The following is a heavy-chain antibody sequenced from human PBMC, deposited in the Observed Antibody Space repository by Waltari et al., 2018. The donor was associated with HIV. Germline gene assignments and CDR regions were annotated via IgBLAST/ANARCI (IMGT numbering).Heavy chain of an antibody. CDR2: INPGDSET. Sequence: EVQLVQSGAEVKKPGESLKISGHGSGYTFTGYWIGWVRQMHGKGLEWMGFINPGDSETRYSPSFQGQVTISADKSISTAYLQWSSLKASDSAMYYCARHIYSANYRGCFDYWGQGTQVTVSS. V-gene: IGHV5-51*01. J-gene: IGHJ4*02. CDR3: ARHIYSANYRGCFDY. D-gene: IGHD1-26*01. CDR1: GYTFTGYW.